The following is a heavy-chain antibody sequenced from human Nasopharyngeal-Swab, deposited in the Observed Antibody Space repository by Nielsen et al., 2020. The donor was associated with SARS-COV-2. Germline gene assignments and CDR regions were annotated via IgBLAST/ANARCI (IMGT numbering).Heavy chain of an antibody. J-gene: IGHJ6*02. V-gene: IGHV1-8*01. CDR1: GYTFTSYD. CDR2: MNPNSGNT. CDR3: ARDGATIFGVVIKKRTYYYYYDMDV. D-gene: IGHD3-3*01. Sequence: ASVKVSCKASGYTFTSYDINWVRQATGQGLEWMGWMNPNSGNTGYAQKFQGRVTMTRNTSISTAYMELSSLRSEDTAVYYCARDGATIFGVVIKKRTYYYYYDMDVWGQGTTVTVSS.